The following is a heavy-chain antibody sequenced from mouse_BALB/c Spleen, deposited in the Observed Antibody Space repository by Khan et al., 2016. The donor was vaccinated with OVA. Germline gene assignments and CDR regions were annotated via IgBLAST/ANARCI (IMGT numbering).Heavy chain of an antibody. V-gene: IGHV1-9*01. D-gene: IGHD1-1*01. CDR3: ARGNYYGSTSWFGY. CDR2: ILPGSNST. Sequence: QVQLKESGAELMKPGASVKISCKATGYTFSSYWIEWVKQRPGHGLEWIGEILPGSNSTNYNERFKGKATITADTSSNTAYMQPSSLTSEDSAIYYCARGNYYGSTSWFGYWGQGTLVTVSA. J-gene: IGHJ3*01. CDR1: GYTFSSYW.